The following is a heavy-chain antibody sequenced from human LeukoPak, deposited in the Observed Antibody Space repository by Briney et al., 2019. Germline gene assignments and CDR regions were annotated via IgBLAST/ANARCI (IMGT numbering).Heavy chain of an antibody. CDR2: ISYDGSNK. CDR1: GFTFSSYA. D-gene: IGHD6-19*01. V-gene: IGHV3-30*18. CDR3: AKDGAVAEMGYFQH. J-gene: IGHJ1*01. Sequence: GGSLRLSCAASGFTFSSYAMSWVRQAPGKGLEWVAVISYDGSNKYYADSVKGRFTISRDNSKNTLYLQMNSLRAEDTAVYYCAKDGAVAEMGYFQHWGQGTLVTVSS.